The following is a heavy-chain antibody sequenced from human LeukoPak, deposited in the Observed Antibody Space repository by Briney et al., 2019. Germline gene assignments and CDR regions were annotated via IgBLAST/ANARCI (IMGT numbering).Heavy chain of an antibody. D-gene: IGHD3-10*01. CDR2: INHSGST. J-gene: IGHJ6*02. CDR1: GGSFSGYY. Sequence: SETLSLTCAVYGGSFSGYYWSWIRQPPGKGLEWIGEINHSGSTNYNPSLKSRVTIPVDTSKNQFSLKLSSVTAADTAVYYCARTGYGSGSYYGRAKGMDVWGQGTTVTVSS. CDR3: ARTGYGSGSYYGRAKGMDV. V-gene: IGHV4-34*01.